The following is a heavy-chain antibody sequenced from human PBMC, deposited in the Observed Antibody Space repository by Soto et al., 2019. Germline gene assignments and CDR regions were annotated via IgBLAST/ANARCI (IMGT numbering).Heavy chain of an antibody. Sequence: ASVKVSCKASGGTFSSYAISWVRQAPGQGLEWMGGIIPIFGTANYAQKFQGRVTITADESTSTAYMELSSLRSEETAVYYCARSSQRAKPGIAAAGTRGGFDYWGQGTLVTVSS. J-gene: IGHJ4*02. V-gene: IGHV1-69*13. CDR3: ARSSQRAKPGIAAAGTRGGFDY. CDR2: IIPIFGTA. D-gene: IGHD6-13*01. CDR1: GGTFSSYA.